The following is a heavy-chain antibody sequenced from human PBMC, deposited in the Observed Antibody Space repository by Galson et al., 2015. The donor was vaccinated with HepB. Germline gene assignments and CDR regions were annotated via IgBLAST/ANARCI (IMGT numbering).Heavy chain of an antibody. CDR3: AKGKGYYYYYYMDV. CDR1: GFTFSSYG. CDR2: ISYDGSNK. V-gene: IGHV3-30*18. Sequence: SLRLSCAASGFTFSSYGMHWVRKAPGKGLEWVAVISYDGSNKYYADSVKGRFTISRDNSKNTLYLQMNSLRAEDTAVYYCAKGKGYYYYYYMDVWGKGTTVTVSS. J-gene: IGHJ6*03.